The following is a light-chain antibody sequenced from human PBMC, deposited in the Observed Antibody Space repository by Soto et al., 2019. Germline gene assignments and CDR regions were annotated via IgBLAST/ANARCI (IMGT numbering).Light chain of an antibody. J-gene: IGLJ2*01. CDR3: SSYAGSSTWV. CDR2: EVS. V-gene: IGLV2-8*01. Sequence: QSAPTQPPSASGSPGQSATISCTGTSSDVGGYNYVSWYQQYPGKAPKLMIYEVSKRPSGVPDRFSGSKSGNTASLTVSGLQAEDEAAYYCSSYAGSSTWVFGGGTKLNVL. CDR1: SSDVGGYNY.